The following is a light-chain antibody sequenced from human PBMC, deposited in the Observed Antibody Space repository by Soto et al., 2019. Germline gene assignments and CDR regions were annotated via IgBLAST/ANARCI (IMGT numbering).Light chain of an antibody. J-gene: IGLJ1*01. CDR3: SSYTSSGTL. V-gene: IGLV2-14*01. CDR2: EVS. Sequence: QSVLTQPPSASGSPGQSVTISCTGTSSDVGAYDYVSWYQQHPGKAPKLIIYEVSDRPSGVSSRFSGSKSGNTASLTISGLQAEDEADYYCSSYTSSGTLFGTGTKVTVL. CDR1: SSDVGAYDY.